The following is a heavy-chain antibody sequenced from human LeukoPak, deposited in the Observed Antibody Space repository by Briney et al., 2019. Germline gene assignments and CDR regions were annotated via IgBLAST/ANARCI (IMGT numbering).Heavy chain of an antibody. Sequence: GESLKISCKGSGYSFSSYWIGWVRQLPGKGLEWMGIIYPGDSDTRYSPSFQGQVTISVDKSISTAYVQWSSLKASDTAMYYCARRVLDYFEHWGQGTLVTVSS. CDR1: GYSFSSYW. CDR2: IYPGDSDT. CDR3: ARRVLDYFEH. V-gene: IGHV5-51*01. J-gene: IGHJ4*02. D-gene: IGHD4/OR15-4a*01.